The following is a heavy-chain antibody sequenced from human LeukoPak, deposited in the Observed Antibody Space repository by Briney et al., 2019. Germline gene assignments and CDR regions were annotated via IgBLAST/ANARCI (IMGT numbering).Heavy chain of an antibody. V-gene: IGHV3-9*01. CDR3: AKDEDYEAWAFDI. J-gene: IGHJ3*02. CDR1: GFTFDDYA. CDR2: ISWNSGSI. Sequence: GGSLRLSCAASGFTFDDYAMHWVRQAPGKGLEWASGISWNSGSIGYADSLKGRFTISRDNAKNSLYLQMNSLRAEDTALYYCAKDEDYEAWAFDIWGQGTVVTVSS. D-gene: IGHD3-16*01.